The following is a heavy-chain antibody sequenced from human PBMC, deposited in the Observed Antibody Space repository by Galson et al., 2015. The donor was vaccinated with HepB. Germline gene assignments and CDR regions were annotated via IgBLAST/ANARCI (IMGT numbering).Heavy chain of an antibody. V-gene: IGHV6-1*01. CDR1: GDSVSSNSAA. D-gene: IGHD3-22*01. J-gene: IGHJ6*03. CDR3: ARATYYYDSGGYYYYYMDV. CDR2: TYYRSKWYN. Sequence: CAISGDSVSSNSAAWNWIRQSPSRGLEWLGRTYYRSKWYNDYAVSVKSRITINPDTSKNQFSLQLNSVTPEDTAVYYCARATYYYDSGGYYYYYMDVRGKGTTVTVSS.